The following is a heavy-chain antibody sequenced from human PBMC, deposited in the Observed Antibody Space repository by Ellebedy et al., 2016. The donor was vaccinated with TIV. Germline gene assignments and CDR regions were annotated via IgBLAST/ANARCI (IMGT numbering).Heavy chain of an antibody. V-gene: IGHV3-21*01. D-gene: IGHD6-19*01. CDR1: GFTFSSYS. CDR3: AREGWLDY. CDR2: ISSSSSYI. J-gene: IGHJ4*02. Sequence: GESLKISXAASGFTFSSYSMNWVRQAPGKGLEWVSSISSSSSYIYYADSVKGRFTISRDNAKNSLYLQMNSLRAEDTAVYYCAREGWLDYWGQGTLVTVSS.